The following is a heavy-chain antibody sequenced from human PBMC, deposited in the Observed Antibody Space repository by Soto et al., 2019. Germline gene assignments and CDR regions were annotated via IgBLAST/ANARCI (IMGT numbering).Heavy chain of an antibody. CDR3: ARGLSTANTHRNSNWFDP. CDR1: GGTFSSYA. J-gene: IGHJ5*02. Sequence: SVEVSCKASGGTFSSYAISWVRQAPGQGLEWMGGIIPIFGTANYAQKFQGRVTITADESTSTAYMELSSLRSEDTAVYYCARGLSTANTHRNSNWFDPWGQGTLVTVSS. D-gene: IGHD3-16*01. CDR2: IIPIFGTA. V-gene: IGHV1-69*13.